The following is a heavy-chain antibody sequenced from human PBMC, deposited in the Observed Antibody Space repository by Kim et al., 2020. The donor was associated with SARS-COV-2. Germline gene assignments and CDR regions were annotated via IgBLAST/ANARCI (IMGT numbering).Heavy chain of an antibody. D-gene: IGHD4-17*01. Sequence: SETLSLTCTVSGGSISSDYWSWIRQAPGKGLEWIGYISYSGSTIYNPSLKSRVTISADTSKKQISLKLNSVTAADTAVYYCARSPYGDPPPDYWGQGTLVTVSS. V-gene: IGHV4-59*01. CDR3: ARSPYGDPPPDY. J-gene: IGHJ4*02. CDR2: ISYSGST. CDR1: GGSISSDY.